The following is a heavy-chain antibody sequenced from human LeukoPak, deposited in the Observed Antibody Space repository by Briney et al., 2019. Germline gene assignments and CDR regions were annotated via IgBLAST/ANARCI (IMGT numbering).Heavy chain of an antibody. CDR3: ARDVPYSGSYFDY. CDR1: GGAISSFY. J-gene: IGHJ4*02. D-gene: IGHD1-26*01. CDR2: IYFSGST. V-gene: IGHV4-59*12. Sequence: PSETLSLTCTVSGGAISSFYWSWIRQPPGKGLEWIGYIYFSGSTNYNPSLKSRVTISVDTSKNQFSLKLSSVTAADTAVYYCARDVPYSGSYFDYWGQGTLVTVSS.